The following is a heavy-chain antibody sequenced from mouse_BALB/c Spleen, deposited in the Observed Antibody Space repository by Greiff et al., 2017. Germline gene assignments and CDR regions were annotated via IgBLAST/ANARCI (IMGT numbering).Heavy chain of an antibody. J-gene: IGHJ1*01. CDR1: GFTFSSYT. CDR3: ARLFYYGNPWYFDV. Sequence: EVMLVESGGGLVKPGGSLKLSCAASGFTFSSYTMSWVRQTPEKRLEWVATISSGGGNTYYPDSVKGRFTISRDNAKNNLYLQMSSLRSEDTALYYCARLFYYGNPWYFDVWGAGTTVTVSS. D-gene: IGHD2-1*01. V-gene: IGHV5-9*03. CDR2: ISSGGGNT.